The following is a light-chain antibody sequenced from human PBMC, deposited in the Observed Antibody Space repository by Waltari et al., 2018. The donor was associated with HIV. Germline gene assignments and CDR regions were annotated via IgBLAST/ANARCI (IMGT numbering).Light chain of an antibody. CDR2: DAS. CDR1: QGITNF. Sequence: AIRMTQSPFSFSASTGDSVNITCRASQGITNFLAWYQQNPGKAPEIMISDASTLQSRAPSRFSGSGSGTDFTLTINNLQSDDLATYYCQQYYTYPQTFGPGTKVEVK. V-gene: IGKV1-8*01. J-gene: IGKJ2*01. CDR3: QQYYTYPQT.